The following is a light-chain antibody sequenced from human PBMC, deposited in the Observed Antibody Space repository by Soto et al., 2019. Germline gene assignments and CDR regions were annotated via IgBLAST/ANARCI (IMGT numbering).Light chain of an antibody. Sequence: QSALTQPRSVSGSPGQSVTISCTGTTSDVGGYTYVSWYQQHPGRAPKLIIYDVSKRPSGVPDRFSASKSGNTASLTISGLQAEDEADYYCSSYTTSAPYVFGSGTKLTVL. CDR3: SSYTTSAPYV. V-gene: IGLV2-11*01. CDR2: DVS. CDR1: TSDVGGYTY. J-gene: IGLJ1*01.